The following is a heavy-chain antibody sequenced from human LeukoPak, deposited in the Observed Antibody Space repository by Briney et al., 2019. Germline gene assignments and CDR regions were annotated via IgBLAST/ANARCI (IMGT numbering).Heavy chain of an antibody. J-gene: IGHJ3*01. CDR2: VSYSGTT. CDR3: ARHDGSSWYYAFDV. D-gene: IGHD6-13*01. Sequence: SETLSLTCSVSGVTINTYYWSWIRQPPGKGLEWIGYVSYSGTTNYNPSLKSRVTISLDTSKSQFSLNLSSVTAADTAVYYCARHDGSSWYYAFDVWGQGTMVTVSS. CDR1: GVTINTYY. V-gene: IGHV4-59*08.